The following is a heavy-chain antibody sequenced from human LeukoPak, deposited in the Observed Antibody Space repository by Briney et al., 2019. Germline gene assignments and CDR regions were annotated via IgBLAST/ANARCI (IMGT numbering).Heavy chain of an antibody. J-gene: IGHJ4*02. Sequence: SETLSLTCTVSGVSISSSSYYWGWIRQPPGKGLEWIGSIYYSGSTYYNPSLKSRVTISVDTSKNQFSLKLSSVTAADTAVYYCARAPIQLPLYYFDYWGQGTLVTVSS. CDR2: IYYSGST. V-gene: IGHV4-39*01. D-gene: IGHD5-18*01. CDR3: ARAPIQLPLYYFDY. CDR1: GVSISSSSYY.